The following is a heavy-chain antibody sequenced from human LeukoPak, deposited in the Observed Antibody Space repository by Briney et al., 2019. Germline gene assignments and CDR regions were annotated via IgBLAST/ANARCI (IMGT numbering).Heavy chain of an antibody. Sequence: SVKVSCKASGGTFSSYAISWVRQAPGQGLEWMGGIIPISGTANYAQKFQGRVTITADESTSTAYMELSSLRSEDTAVYYCARGGLRGQGCSSTSCYGYGMDVWGQGTTVTVSS. J-gene: IGHJ6*02. CDR3: ARGGLRGQGCSSTSCYGYGMDV. CDR2: IIPISGTA. D-gene: IGHD2-2*01. V-gene: IGHV1-69*13. CDR1: GGTFSSYA.